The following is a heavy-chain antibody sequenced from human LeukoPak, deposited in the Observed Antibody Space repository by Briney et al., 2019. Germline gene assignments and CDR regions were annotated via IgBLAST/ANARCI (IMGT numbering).Heavy chain of an antibody. CDR1: GYTFTTYD. CDR2: INPSGGSA. V-gene: IGHV1-46*01. Sequence: ASVKVSCKASGYTFTTYDMHWVRQAPGQGLEWMGIINPSGGSANNAQKVQGRVTMTRDTSTSTVYMELSSLRSEDTAVYYCAREALRGYSYGFAYWGQGTLVTVSS. CDR3: AREALRGYSYGFAY. J-gene: IGHJ4*02. D-gene: IGHD5-18*01.